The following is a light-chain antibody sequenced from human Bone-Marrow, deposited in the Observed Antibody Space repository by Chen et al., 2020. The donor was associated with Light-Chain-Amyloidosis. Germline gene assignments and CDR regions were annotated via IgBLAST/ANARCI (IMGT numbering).Light chain of an antibody. CDR3: QQRKDWPIT. Sequence: EMVLTQSPPTRSLSPGERAPLACRASQIINNFLAWYQQKPGQATRLLIYDASDRATDIPARFSGSGSGTDFTLTISSLEPEDFAVYYCQQRKDWPITFGQGTRLEIK. CDR1: QIINNF. CDR2: DAS. J-gene: IGKJ5*01. V-gene: IGKV3-11*01.